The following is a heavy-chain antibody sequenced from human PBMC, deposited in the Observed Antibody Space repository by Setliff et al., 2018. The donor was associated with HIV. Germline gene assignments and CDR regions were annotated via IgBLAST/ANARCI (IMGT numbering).Heavy chain of an antibody. V-gene: IGHV4-39*01. CDR2: LFYNGNT. D-gene: IGHD6-19*01. CDR1: GCSISNNSYY. CDR3: ARQFRYPNRAVAGVDY. Sequence: SETLSLTCTVSGCSISNNSYYWGWVRQPPGKGLELIGNLFYNGNTYYNPSLKRRVTISVDTSKNQFSLKLSSVTAADTAIYFCARQFRYPNRAVAGVDYWGQGTLVTVSS. J-gene: IGHJ4*02.